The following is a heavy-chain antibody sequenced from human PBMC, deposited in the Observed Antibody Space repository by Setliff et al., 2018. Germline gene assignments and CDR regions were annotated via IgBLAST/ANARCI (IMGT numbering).Heavy chain of an antibody. CDR2: VNPKNGGI. J-gene: IGHJ3*02. V-gene: IGHV1-2*06. Sequence: ASVKVSCKASGYSFIDYYTHWVRQAPGQGPEWMGRVNPKNGGILYSQKFEGRVSMTGDRTISTVYMDLRSLTFDDTAVYYCARPRSNYNRGAFSIWGQGTMVTVSS. D-gene: IGHD3-10*01. CDR3: ARPRSNYNRGAFSI. CDR1: GYSFIDYY.